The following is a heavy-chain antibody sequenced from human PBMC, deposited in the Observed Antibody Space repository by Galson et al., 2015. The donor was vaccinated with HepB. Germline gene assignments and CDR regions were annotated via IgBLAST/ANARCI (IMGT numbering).Heavy chain of an antibody. CDR1: GFTFSSYS. Sequence: SLRLSCAASGFTFSSYSMNWVRQAPGKGLEWVSSISSSSSYIYYADSVKGRFTISRDNAKNSLYLQMNSLRAEDTAVYYCARAIGTDYYDSSGYYYRGGTLYYWGQGTLVTVSS. CDR2: ISSSSSYI. CDR3: ARAIGTDYYDSSGYYYRGGTLYY. J-gene: IGHJ4*02. V-gene: IGHV3-21*01. D-gene: IGHD3-22*01.